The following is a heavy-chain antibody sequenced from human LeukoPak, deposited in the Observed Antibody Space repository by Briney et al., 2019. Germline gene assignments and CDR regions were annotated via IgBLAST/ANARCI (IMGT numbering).Heavy chain of an antibody. D-gene: IGHD4-17*01. V-gene: IGHV3-21*01. J-gene: IGHJ3*02. CDR2: ISSSSSYI. Sequence: GGSLRLSCAASGFTFSSYSMNWVRQAPGKGLEWVSSISSSSSYIYYADSVKGRFTISRDNAKNSLYLQMNSLRAEDTAVYYCASLPTYDYGDVGRAFDIWGQGTMVTVSS. CDR1: GFTFSSYS. CDR3: ASLPTYDYGDVGRAFDI.